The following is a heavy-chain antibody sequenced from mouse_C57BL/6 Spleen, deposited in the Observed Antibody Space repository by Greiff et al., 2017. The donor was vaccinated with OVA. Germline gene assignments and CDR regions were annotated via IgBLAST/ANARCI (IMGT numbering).Heavy chain of an antibody. J-gene: IGHJ3*01. CDR2: IDPENGDT. CDR1: GFNIKDDY. Sequence: EVKLVESGAELVRPGASVKLSCTASGFNIKDDYMHWVKQRPEQGLEWIGWIDPENGDTDYASKFQGKATITADTSSNTAYLQLSSLTSEDTAVYYCTTLLGRFAYWGQGTLVTVSA. V-gene: IGHV14-4*01. CDR3: TTLLGRFAY. D-gene: IGHD4-1*01.